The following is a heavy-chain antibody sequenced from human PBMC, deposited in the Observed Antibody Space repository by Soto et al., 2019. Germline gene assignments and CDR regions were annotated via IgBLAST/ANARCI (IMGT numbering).Heavy chain of an antibody. J-gene: IGHJ4*02. CDR1: GFLFTDYY. CDR2: IDGSSDYT. V-gene: IGHV3-11*06. D-gene: IGHD2-8*01. Sequence: QVQLVEAGGGFVKPGGSLRLSCTASGFLFTDYYMRWIRQPPGKGLEWLAYIDGSSDYTNSADSVKGRFTISRDNAKNSVFLQMNNLRADDTAVYYCARDLRFSSTNYFDFWGRGTLVTVSS. CDR3: ARDLRFSSTNYFDF.